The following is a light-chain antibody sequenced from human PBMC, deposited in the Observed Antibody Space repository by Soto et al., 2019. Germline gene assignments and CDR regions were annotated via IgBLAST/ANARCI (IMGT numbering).Light chain of an antibody. J-gene: IGKJ1*01. CDR2: AAS. V-gene: IGKV1-27*01. Sequence: DIQMTQSPFSLSASVGDRVPLTCRASQGIANYLAWYQHKPGKVPNLLIYAASTLQSGVPSRFSGGGSGTDFTLTISSLQPEDVATYYCQKYNSAPRTFGQGTKVDIK. CDR1: QGIANY. CDR3: QKYNSAPRT.